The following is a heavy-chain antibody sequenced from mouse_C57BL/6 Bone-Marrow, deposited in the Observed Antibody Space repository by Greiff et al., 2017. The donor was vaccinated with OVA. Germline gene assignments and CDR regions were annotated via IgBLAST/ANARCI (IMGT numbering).Heavy chain of an antibody. Sequence: VKLQQPGAELVRPGSSVKLSCKASGYTFTSYWMDWVKQRPGQGLEWIGNIYPSDSETHYNQKFKDKATLTVDKSSSTAYMQLSSLTSEDSAVYYCAREGVIFDYWGQGTTLTVSS. J-gene: IGHJ2*01. D-gene: IGHD2-13*01. CDR3: AREGVIFDY. V-gene: IGHV1-61*01. CDR2: IYPSDSET. CDR1: GYTFTSYW.